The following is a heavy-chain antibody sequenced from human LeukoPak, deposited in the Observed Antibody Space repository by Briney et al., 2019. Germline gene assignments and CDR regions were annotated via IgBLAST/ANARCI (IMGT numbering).Heavy chain of an antibody. D-gene: IGHD2-8*01. Sequence: SVKVSCKASGGTFRNYAIYWVRQAPGQGLKWMGRIIPLSGTSDFAQGFQGRVTLTTDVATSTAYMELTSLRSEDTAVYYCARQKYCADGVCYWSLDYWGQGALVTVSS. CDR1: GGTFRNYA. CDR2: IIPLSGTS. J-gene: IGHJ4*02. V-gene: IGHV1-69*05. CDR3: ARQKYCADGVCYWSLDY.